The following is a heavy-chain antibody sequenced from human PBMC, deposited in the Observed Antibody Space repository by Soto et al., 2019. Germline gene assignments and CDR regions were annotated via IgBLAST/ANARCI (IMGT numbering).Heavy chain of an antibody. J-gene: IGHJ4*02. Sequence: QVQLQESGPGLVKPSQTLSLTCTVSGGSINSGGYCWSWIRQHPGKGLDWIGCISYGGSTSYNPSLKSRVTISVDPSKNQFSLKLTSVTAADTGVYYCSRGILVWGQGALITVSS. CDR1: GGSINSGGYC. CDR3: SRGILV. V-gene: IGHV4-31*03. D-gene: IGHD5-18*01. CDR2: ISYGGST.